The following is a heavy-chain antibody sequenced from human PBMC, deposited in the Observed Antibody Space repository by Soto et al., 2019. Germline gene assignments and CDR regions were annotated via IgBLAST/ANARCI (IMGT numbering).Heavy chain of an antibody. Sequence: GGSLRLSCAASGFTFSSYSMNWVRQAPGKGLEWVAVIRNNGMNKNYADSVKGRVTVSRDNANYSLDLQLNSLRGEDTAMYYCARDMYSSDYFVKWFEPWGQGTLVTVSS. CDR1: GFTFSSYS. V-gene: IGHV3-30*03. CDR3: ARDMYSSDYFVKWFEP. D-gene: IGHD6-19*01. CDR2: IRNNGMNK. J-gene: IGHJ5*02.